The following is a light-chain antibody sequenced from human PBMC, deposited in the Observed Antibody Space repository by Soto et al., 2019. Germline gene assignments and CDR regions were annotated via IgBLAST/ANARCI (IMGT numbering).Light chain of an antibody. CDR1: SSDVGGSNY. CDR3: SSYTSSNTLEV. CDR2: EVS. Sequence: QSVLIQPASVSGSPGQSITISCTGTSSDVGGSNYVSWYQPHPHRAPKLLIYEVSYRPSGVSNRFSGSKSGNMASLTISGLQAEDEADYYCSSYTSSNTLEVFGSGTKVTVL. J-gene: IGLJ1*01. V-gene: IGLV2-14*01.